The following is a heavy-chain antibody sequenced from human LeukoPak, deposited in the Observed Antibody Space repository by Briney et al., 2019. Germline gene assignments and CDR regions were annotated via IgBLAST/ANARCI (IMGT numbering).Heavy chain of an antibody. CDR1: GGSISSSSYY. D-gene: IGHD6-6*01. CDR3: ARHLGSSSSFYDY. V-gene: IGHV4-39*01. CDR2: IYYSGST. Sequence: PSETLSLTCTVSGGSISSSSYYWGWIRQPPGKGLEWIGSIYYSGSTYYNPSLKSRVTISVDTSKNQFSLKLSSVTAADTAVYYCARHLGSSSSFYDYWGQGTLVTVSS. J-gene: IGHJ4*02.